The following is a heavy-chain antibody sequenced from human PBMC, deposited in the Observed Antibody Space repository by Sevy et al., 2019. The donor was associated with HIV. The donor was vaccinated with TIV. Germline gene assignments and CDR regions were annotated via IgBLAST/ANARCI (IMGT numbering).Heavy chain of an antibody. J-gene: IGHJ4*02. Sequence: GESLKISCKASGYRFTSYWIAWVRQMPEKGLEWMGIIYPDDSDIRYSPSLQGQVTISVDKSISTAYLQWSSLKASDTAMYFCARRGYDSTGYPQYYFDNWGQGTLVTVSS. CDR1: GYRFTSYW. V-gene: IGHV5-51*01. CDR3: ARRGYDSTGYPQYYFDN. D-gene: IGHD3-22*01. CDR2: IYPDDSDI.